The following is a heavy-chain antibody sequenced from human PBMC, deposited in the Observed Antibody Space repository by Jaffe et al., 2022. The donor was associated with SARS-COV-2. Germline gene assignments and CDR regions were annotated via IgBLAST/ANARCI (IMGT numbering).Heavy chain of an antibody. D-gene: IGHD1-26*01. CDR1: GYTFTSYG. J-gene: IGHJ5*02. Sequence: QIQLVQSGAEVKKPGASVKVSCKTSGYTFTSYGITWVRQAPGQGLDWMGWISAYSGNTNYAQSLQGRVTMTTDTSTSTAYMELRGLRSDDTAVYYCARDPSSGSNSNWFDPWGQGTLVTVSS. CDR2: ISAYSGNT. V-gene: IGHV1-18*01. CDR3: ARDPSSGSNSNWFDP.